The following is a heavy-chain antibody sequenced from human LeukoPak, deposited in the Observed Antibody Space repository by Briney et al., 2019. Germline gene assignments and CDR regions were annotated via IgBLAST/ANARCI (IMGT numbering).Heavy chain of an antibody. J-gene: IGHJ6*02. CDR3: ARDSPVQQQLDNYYYYGMDV. Sequence: SETLSLTCTVSGGSISRGGYYWSWIRQHPGKGLEWIGYIYYSGSTYYNPSLKSRVTISVDTSKNQFSLKLSSVTAADTAVYYCARDSPVQQQLDNYYYYGMDVWGQGTTVTVSS. CDR1: GGSISRGGYY. V-gene: IGHV4-31*03. CDR2: IYYSGST. D-gene: IGHD6-13*01.